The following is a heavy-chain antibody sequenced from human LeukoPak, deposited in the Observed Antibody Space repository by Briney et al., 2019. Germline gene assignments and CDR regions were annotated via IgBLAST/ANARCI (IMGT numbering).Heavy chain of an antibody. D-gene: IGHD3-16*01. Sequence: PGGSLRLSCAASGFTFSAYAVSWVRQAPGKGLEWVSRISGSGGSTHYADSLEGRFTISRDNTKNTLYLQMNSLRAYDTASYYCAKGAPPGYDLGEPYFFDYWGQGTLVTVSS. CDR3: AKGAPPGYDLGEPYFFDY. V-gene: IGHV3-23*01. CDR1: GFTFSAYA. J-gene: IGHJ4*02. CDR2: ISGSGGST.